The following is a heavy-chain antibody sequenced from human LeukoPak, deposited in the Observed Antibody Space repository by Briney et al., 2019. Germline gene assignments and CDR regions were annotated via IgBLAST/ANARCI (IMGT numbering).Heavy chain of an antibody. CDR1: GFTFDDYA. J-gene: IGHJ4*02. CDR3: AKGLVQGELIALAGFLDY. CDR2: ISWNSGSI. V-gene: IGHV3-9*01. D-gene: IGHD6-19*01. Sequence: NPGRSLRLSCAASGFTFDDYAMPWVRQAPVKVLEWVSGISWNSGSIGYADSVKGRFTISRDNAKNSLYLQMNSLRAEDTALYYCAKGLVQGELIALAGFLDYWGQGTLVTVSS.